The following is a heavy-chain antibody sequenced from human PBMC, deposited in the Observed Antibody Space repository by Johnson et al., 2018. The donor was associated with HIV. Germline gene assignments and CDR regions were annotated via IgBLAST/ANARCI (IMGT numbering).Heavy chain of an antibody. CDR2: ISYDGSEK. CDR3: ASEVRGVLDI. CDR1: GFTFSSYA. Sequence: VQLVESGGGVVQPGRSLRLSCAASGFTFSSYAMHWVRQAPGKGLEWVAVISYDGSEKYYADSVKGRFTISRDNSKNTLYLQMNSLRVEDTAVYYCASEVRGVLDIWGQGTMVTVSS. D-gene: IGHD3-10*01. V-gene: IGHV3-30*14. J-gene: IGHJ3*02.